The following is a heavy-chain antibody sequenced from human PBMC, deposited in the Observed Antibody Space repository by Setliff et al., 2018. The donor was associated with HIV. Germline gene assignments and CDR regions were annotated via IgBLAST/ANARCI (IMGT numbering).Heavy chain of an antibody. V-gene: IGHV1-8*01. CDR1: GYTFLNYD. D-gene: IGHD3-10*01. J-gene: IGHJ5*02. CDR2: LTPHSGDT. CDR3: ARGWGLWFGQLSILPLDP. Sequence: ASVKVSCKASGYTFLNYDINWLRQAPGQGLEWTGRLTPHSGDTISADRFQGRLVMTTNTYTTSAFMELSILTSDATALYFCARGWGLWFGQLSILPLDPWGQGTLVTVSS.